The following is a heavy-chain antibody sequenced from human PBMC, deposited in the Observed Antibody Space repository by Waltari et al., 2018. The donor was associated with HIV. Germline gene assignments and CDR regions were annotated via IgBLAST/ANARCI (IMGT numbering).Heavy chain of an antibody. CDR2: MYNSVTT. J-gene: IGHJ4*02. Sequence: QLHLQESGPGLVKPSETLALTCTVYGWSIPRNDFYRAWIRQPPGKGLEWIGLMYNSVTTDYNPSLKSRVSMSRDTSKNRFSLRLHSVTAADTAIYYCARRGDGFNQHARLDHWGPGTLVTVSS. CDR1: GWSIPRNDFY. CDR3: ARRGDGFNQHARLDH. D-gene: IGHD2-2*01. V-gene: IGHV4-39*01.